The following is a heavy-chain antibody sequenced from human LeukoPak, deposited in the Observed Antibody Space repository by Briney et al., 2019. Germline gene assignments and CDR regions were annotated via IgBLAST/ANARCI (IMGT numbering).Heavy chain of an antibody. J-gene: IGHJ4*02. Sequence: GGSLRLSCAASGFTFSSYGMHWVRQAPGKGLEWVAVIWYDGSNKYYADSVKGRFTISRDNSKNTLYLQMNSLRAEDTAVYYCARDLLGFGEFHFDYWGQGTLVTVSS. CDR3: ARDLLGFGEFHFDY. D-gene: IGHD3-10*01. CDR2: IWYDGSNK. CDR1: GFTFSSYG. V-gene: IGHV3-33*01.